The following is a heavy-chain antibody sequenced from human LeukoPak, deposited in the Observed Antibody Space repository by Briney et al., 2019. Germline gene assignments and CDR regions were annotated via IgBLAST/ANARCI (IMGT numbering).Heavy chain of an antibody. D-gene: IGHD1-20*01. V-gene: IGHV4-4*07. Sequence: PSETLSLTCIVSGASMTTYYWSWIRQPAGKGLEWIGRIYTSGSTNYNPSLKSRVTISVETSKNQFSLKLSSVTAADTAVYYCARRPAITGTDAAFDIWGQGTMVTVSS. CDR2: IYTSGST. CDR1: GASMTTYY. J-gene: IGHJ3*02. CDR3: ARRPAITGTDAAFDI.